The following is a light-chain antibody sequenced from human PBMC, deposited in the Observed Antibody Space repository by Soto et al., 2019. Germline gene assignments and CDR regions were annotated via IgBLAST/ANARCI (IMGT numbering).Light chain of an antibody. CDR1: SSNIGAGYD. CDR2: ANN. Sequence: QSVVTQSPSVSGAPGQRVTISCTGSSSNIGAGYDIHWYQQIPGTAPKLLLYANNNRPSGVPDRFSGSKSGTSASLAITGLQAEDEADYYCQSYDSSLSSWVFGGGTQLTVL. V-gene: IGLV1-40*02. CDR3: QSYDSSLSSWV. J-gene: IGLJ3*02.